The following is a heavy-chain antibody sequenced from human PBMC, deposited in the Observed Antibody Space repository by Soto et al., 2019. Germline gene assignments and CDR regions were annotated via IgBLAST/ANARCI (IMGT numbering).Heavy chain of an antibody. J-gene: IGHJ4*02. CDR1: GGSISSSNW. V-gene: IGHV4-4*02. CDR3: ARERGSGSWMFDY. CDR2: IYHSGST. Sequence: QVQLQESGPGLVKPSGTLSLTCAVSGGSISSSNWWSWVRQPPGKGLEWIGEIYHSGSTNYNPSRNRRVTISVDKSNNQFSLKLSSVTAADTAVYYCARERGSGSWMFDYWGQGTLVTVSS. D-gene: IGHD3-10*01.